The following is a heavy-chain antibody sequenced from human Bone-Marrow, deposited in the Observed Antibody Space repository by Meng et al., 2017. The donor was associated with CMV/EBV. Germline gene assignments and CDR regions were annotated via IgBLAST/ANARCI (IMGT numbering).Heavy chain of an antibody. Sequence: LSSAASLFNFRCYYLRRLRPAPGRGLDWVSYIASSGSTIDYADSVRGRFTISRDNAKNSLYLQMSSLRAEDTAIYYCARTNYGLDYWGQGTLVTVSS. CDR2: IASSGSTI. CDR1: LFNFRCYY. D-gene: IGHD4/OR15-4a*01. CDR3: ARTNYGLDY. V-gene: IGHV3-11*01. J-gene: IGHJ4*02.